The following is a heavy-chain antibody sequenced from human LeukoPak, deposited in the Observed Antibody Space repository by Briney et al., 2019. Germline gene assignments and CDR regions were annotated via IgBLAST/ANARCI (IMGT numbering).Heavy chain of an antibody. CDR2: ISSSSSYI. Sequence: PGGSLRLSCAASGFTFSSYSMNWVRQAPGKGLEWVSSISSSSSYIYYADSVKGRFTISRDNAKNSLYLQMNSLRAEDTAVYYCARAGLRSSWALFDYWGQGTLVTVSS. CDR3: ARAGLRSSWALFDY. V-gene: IGHV3-21*01. J-gene: IGHJ4*02. D-gene: IGHD3-16*01. CDR1: GFTFSSYS.